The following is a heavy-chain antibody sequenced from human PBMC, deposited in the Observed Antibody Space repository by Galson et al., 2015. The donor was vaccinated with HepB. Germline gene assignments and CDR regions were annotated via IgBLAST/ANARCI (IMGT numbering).Heavy chain of an antibody. CDR2: ISYDRSNK. CDR3: ARAGNCSGGSCWAFDI. J-gene: IGHJ3*02. V-gene: IGHV3-30*04. CDR1: GFTFSSYA. D-gene: IGHD2-15*01. Sequence: SLRLSCAASGFTFSSYAMHWVRQAPGKGLEWVAVISYDRSNKYYADSVKGRFTISRDNSKNTLYLQMNSLRAEDTAVYYCARAGNCSGGSCWAFDIWGQGTMVTVSS.